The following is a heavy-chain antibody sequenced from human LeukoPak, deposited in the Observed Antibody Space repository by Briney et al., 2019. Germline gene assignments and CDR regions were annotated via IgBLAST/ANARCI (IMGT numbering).Heavy chain of an antibody. D-gene: IGHD5-18*01. CDR1: GFTFSNYA. V-gene: IGHV3-33*01. CDR3: ATRGYSYGYAFDY. CDR2: IWYDGSNK. Sequence: GRSLRLSCSASGFTFSNYAMHWVRQAPGKGLEWVAVIWYDGSNKYYADSVKGRFTISRDNSKNTLYLQMNSLRAEDTAVYYCATRGYSYGYAFDYWGQGTLVTVSS. J-gene: IGHJ4*02.